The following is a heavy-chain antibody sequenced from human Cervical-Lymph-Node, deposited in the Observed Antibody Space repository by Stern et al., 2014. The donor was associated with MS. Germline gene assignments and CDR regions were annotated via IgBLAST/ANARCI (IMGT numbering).Heavy chain of an antibody. J-gene: IGHJ2*01. CDR3: ARKGGRYWYFDL. V-gene: IGHV4-59*08. CDR2: IYYSGST. Sequence: VQLVESGPGLVKPSETLSLTCTVSGGSISTDYWSWIRQPPGKGLEWIGYIYYSGSTKYNPSLKSRITISVDTSKNTLSLNLSSVTAADTAVYYCARKGGRYWYFDLWGRGTLVTVSS. D-gene: IGHD3-16*01. CDR1: GGSISTDY.